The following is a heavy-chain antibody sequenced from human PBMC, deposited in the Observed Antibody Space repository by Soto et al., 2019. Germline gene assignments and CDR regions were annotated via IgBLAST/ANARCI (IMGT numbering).Heavy chain of an antibody. V-gene: IGHV3-33*01. CDR2: IWYDKTKK. Sequence: QVQLVESGGGVVQSGRSLTLSCAASGFSLRTYGMHWLRRTPGKGLEWVAFIWYDKTKKFYANSVKGRSTISKENSNNILYLQMSGLRAEDTAVYYCARDVVKAVAGSVNWFDPWGQGTLVTVSS. CDR1: GFSLRTYG. D-gene: IGHD6-19*01. CDR3: ARDVVKAVAGSVNWFDP. J-gene: IGHJ5*02.